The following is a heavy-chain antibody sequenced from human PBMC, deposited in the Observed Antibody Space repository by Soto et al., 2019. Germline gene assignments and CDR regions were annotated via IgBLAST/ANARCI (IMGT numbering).Heavy chain of an antibody. J-gene: IGHJ4*02. Sequence: GASVKVSCKASGYTFTGYYMHWVRQAPGQGLEWMGWINPSSGGTNYAQKFQGWVTMTRDTSISTAYMELSRLRSDDTAVYYCARSTQNSGSYSVDYWGQGTLVTVSS. V-gene: IGHV1-2*04. CDR2: INPSSGGT. CDR1: GYTFTGYY. CDR3: ARSTQNSGSYSVDY. D-gene: IGHD1-26*01.